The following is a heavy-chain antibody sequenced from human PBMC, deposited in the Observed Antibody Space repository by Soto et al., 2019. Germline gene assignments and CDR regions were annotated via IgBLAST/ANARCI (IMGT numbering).Heavy chain of an antibody. CDR1: GGTFSSYA. CDR3: ARASVGGYDSRGPGYFDL. J-gene: IGHJ2*01. D-gene: IGHD3-22*01. CDR2: IIPIFGTA. Sequence: QVQLVQSGAEVKKPGSSVKVSCKASGGTFSSYAISWVRQAPGQGLEWMGGIIPIFGTANYAQKFQGRVTITPDESTSTDYMERGSLRSEYTAVYYFARASVGGYDSRGPGYFDLWGRGTLVTVSS. V-gene: IGHV1-69*01.